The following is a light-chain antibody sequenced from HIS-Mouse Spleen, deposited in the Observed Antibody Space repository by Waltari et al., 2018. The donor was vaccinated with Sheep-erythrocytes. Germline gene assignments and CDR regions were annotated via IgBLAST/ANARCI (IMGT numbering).Light chain of an antibody. CDR3: QRSSNWPPIP. V-gene: IGKV3-11*01. CDR2: DAS. J-gene: IGKJ5*01. Sequence: EIVLTQSPATLSLSPGERATLSCRASQSVSSYLAWYQQKPGQAPRLLIYDASNRATGIPARFSGSGYGTDFTVTISSLEPEDFAVYYCQRSSNWPPIPFGQGTRLEIK. CDR1: QSVSSY.